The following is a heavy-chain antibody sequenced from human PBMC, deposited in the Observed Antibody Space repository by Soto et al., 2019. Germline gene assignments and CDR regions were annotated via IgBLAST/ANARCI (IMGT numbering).Heavy chain of an antibody. CDR1: GFTFTSYH. CDR3: ARDYNWAVDY. V-gene: IGHV1-46*01. D-gene: IGHD1-1*01. J-gene: IGHJ4*02. CDR2: IQPRDHSI. Sequence: QVQLVQSGAEVKKPGASLKVSCKASGFTFTSYHMHWLRQAPGQGLQLMGIIQPRDHSITYAQKSQGRVSMTWNTSTSTGYMELSSLRSDDTAVYYCARDYNWAVDYWGQGNLVTVSP.